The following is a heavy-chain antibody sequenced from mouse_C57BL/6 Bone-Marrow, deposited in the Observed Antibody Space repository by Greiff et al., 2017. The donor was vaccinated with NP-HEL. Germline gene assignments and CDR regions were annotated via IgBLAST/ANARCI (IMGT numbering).Heavy chain of an antibody. Sequence: VQGVESGAELVKPGASVKLSCKASGYTFTSYWMHWVKQRPGQGLEWIGMIHPNSGSTNYNEKFKSKATLTVDKSSSTAYMQLSSLTSEDSAVYYCARSKRERDWDYWGQGTTLTVSS. CDR1: GYTFTSYW. J-gene: IGHJ2*01. CDR3: ARSKRERDWDY. V-gene: IGHV1-64*01. D-gene: IGHD4-1*01. CDR2: IHPNSGST.